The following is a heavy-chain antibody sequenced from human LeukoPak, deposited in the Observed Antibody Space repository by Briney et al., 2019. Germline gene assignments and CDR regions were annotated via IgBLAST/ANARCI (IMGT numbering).Heavy chain of an antibody. CDR3: ARQPVQTNYYDSSGYSPDGMDV. CDR1: GGSISSYY. D-gene: IGHD3-22*01. CDR2: SYYSGST. J-gene: IGHJ6*02. Sequence: PSETLPLTCSASGGSISSYYWSWIRQPPGRGLEWFGYSYYSGSTNYNPSLKSRVTISVDTSKNQFSLKLSSVTAADTAVYYCARQPVQTNYYDSSGYSPDGMDVWGQGTTVTVSS. V-gene: IGHV4-59*01.